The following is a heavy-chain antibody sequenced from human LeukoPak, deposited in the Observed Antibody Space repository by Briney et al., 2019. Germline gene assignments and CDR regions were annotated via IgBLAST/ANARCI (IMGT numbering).Heavy chain of an antibody. CDR1: GGSISSYY. CDR3: ARAARGRDGYVRYFDY. V-gene: IGHV4-59*01. Sequence: SETLSLTCTVSGGSISSYYWSWIRQPPGKGLEWIGYIYYSGSTDYNPSLKSRVTISVDASKNQFSLKLSSVTAADTAVYYCARAARGRDGYVRYFDYWGQGTLVTVSS. D-gene: IGHD5-24*01. CDR2: IYYSGST. J-gene: IGHJ4*02.